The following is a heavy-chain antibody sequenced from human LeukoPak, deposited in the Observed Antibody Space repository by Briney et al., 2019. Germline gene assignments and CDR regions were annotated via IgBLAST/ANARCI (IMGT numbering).Heavy chain of an antibody. CDR2: INPNSGGT. J-gene: IGHJ6*04. D-gene: IGHD6-19*01. V-gene: IGHV1-2*02. Sequence: ASVKVSCKASGYTFTGYYMHWVRQAPGQGLEWMGWINPNSGGTNYAQKFQGRVTMTRDTSISTAYMELSRLRSDDTAVYYCARATTSGWYVDLDYWGKGTTVTISS. CDR1: GYTFTGYY. CDR3: ARATTSGWYVDLDY.